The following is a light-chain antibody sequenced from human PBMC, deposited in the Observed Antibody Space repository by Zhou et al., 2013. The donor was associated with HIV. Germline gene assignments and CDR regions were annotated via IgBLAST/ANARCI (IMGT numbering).Light chain of an antibody. J-gene: IGKJ5*01. CDR3: QQYHSYPIT. Sequence: TQSPATLSLSPGERATLSCRASQSISSWLAWYHQKPGKAPKLLIYKASSLESGVPSRFSGSGSGTEFTLTISSLQPDDFATYYCQQYHSYPITFGQGTRL. CDR2: KAS. V-gene: IGKV1-5*03. CDR1: QSISSW.